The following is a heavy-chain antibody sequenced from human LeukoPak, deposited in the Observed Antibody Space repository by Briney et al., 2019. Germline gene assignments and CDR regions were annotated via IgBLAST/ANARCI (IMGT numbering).Heavy chain of an antibody. D-gene: IGHD3-16*01. J-gene: IGHJ6*04. V-gene: IGHV3-33*03. CDR3: AKVRLIGLSYYDLDV. CDR2: IRYDGSKQ. CDR1: GFTLSSYA. Sequence: GRSLRLSCAASGFTLSSYAMHWVRQTPGKGLEGVALIRYDGSKQDYIESVKGRFTASRDNTKNTEYLQTNSLSAEDTAVYFCAKVRLIGLSYYDLDVWGKGTTVSVPS.